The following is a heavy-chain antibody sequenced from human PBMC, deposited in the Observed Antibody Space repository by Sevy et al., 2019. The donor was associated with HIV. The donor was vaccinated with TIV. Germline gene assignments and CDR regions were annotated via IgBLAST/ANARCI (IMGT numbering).Heavy chain of an antibody. CDR2: IYHSGST. CDR3: ARNPRYSSGWYGPFDP. Sequence: SETLSLTCAVSGYSISSGYYWGWIPQPPGKGLEWIGSIYHSGSTNYNPSLKSRVTISVDTSKNQFSLKLSSVTAADTAVYYCARNPRYSSGWYGPFDPWGQGTLVTVSS. V-gene: IGHV4-38-2*01. J-gene: IGHJ5*02. D-gene: IGHD6-19*01. CDR1: GYSISSGYY.